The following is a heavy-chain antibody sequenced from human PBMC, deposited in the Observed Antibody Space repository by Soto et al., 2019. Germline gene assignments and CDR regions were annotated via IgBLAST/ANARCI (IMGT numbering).Heavy chain of an antibody. J-gene: IGHJ1*01. V-gene: IGHV3-30*18. CDR2: ISYDGSNK. D-gene: IGHD3-22*01. Sequence: GGSLRLSCAASGFTFSSYGMHWVRQAPGKGLEWVAVISYDGSNKYYADSVKGRFTISRDNSKNTLYLQMNSLRAEDTAVYYCANYKGYYYDSSGSDAEYFQHWGQGTLVTVSS. CDR1: GFTFSSYG. CDR3: ANYKGYYYDSSGSDAEYFQH.